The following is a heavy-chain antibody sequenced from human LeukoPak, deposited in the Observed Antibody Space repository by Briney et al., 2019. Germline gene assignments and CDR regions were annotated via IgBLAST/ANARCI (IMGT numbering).Heavy chain of an antibody. CDR2: INRDGST. D-gene: IGHD3-16*02. Sequence: SETLPLTCAAYGGSFSGYYWSWIRQPPGKGLEWIGEINRDGSTNYNPSLKSRATISLDTSKSQFSLKLSSVTAADTAVYYCGLGGAIIPDAFDIWGPGTMVTVSS. CDR3: GLGGAIIPDAFDI. J-gene: IGHJ3*02. CDR1: GGSFSGYY. V-gene: IGHV4-34*01.